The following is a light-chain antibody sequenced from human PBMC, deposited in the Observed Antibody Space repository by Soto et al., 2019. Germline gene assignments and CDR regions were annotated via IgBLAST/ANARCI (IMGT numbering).Light chain of an antibody. Sequence: SHPATLYCSPGSPDTITSIGNSSDGGGYNYVTWYQQHPGKAPQVMIYADSNRPSGVSNRFSGAKSGSTASLTISVRHAEAEAHYYCTAYNSRNPYVLGSGTKVTVL. CDR2: ADS. J-gene: IGLJ1*01. CDR1: SSDGGGYNY. CDR3: TAYNSRNPYV. V-gene: IGLV2-14*01.